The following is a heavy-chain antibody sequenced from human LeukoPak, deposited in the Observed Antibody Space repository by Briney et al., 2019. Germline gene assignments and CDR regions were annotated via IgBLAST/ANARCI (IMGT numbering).Heavy chain of an antibody. CDR3: ASGGSYWDY. V-gene: IGHV4-39*07. Sequence: PSETLSLTCTVSGVSIRSSYYYWGWIRQPPGKGLEWIGSIYDSGSTYYNPSLKSRVTISVDTSKNQFSLKLSSVTVADTAVYYCASGGSYWDYWGQGTLVTVSS. CDR2: IYDSGST. D-gene: IGHD1-26*01. J-gene: IGHJ4*02. CDR1: GVSIRSSYYY.